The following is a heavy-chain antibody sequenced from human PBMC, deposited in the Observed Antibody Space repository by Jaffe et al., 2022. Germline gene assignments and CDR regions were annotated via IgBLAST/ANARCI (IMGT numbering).Heavy chain of an antibody. CDR2: IYYSGST. J-gene: IGHJ4*02. CDR1: GGSISSHY. Sequence: QVQLQESGPGLVKPSETLSLTCTVSGGSISSHYWSWFRQPPGKGLECIGDIYYSGSTNYNPSLKSRVTISVDTSKNQFSLKLSSVTAADTAFYYCARDRWENRYWGQGTLVTVSS. V-gene: IGHV4-59*11. CDR3: ARDRWENRY. D-gene: IGHD1-26*01.